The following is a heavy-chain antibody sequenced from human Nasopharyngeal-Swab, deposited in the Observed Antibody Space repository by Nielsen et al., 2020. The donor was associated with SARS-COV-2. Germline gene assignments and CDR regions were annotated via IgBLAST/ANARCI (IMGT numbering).Heavy chain of an antibody. CDR1: GLSFSRYG. D-gene: IGHD1-14*01. J-gene: IGHJ4*02. CDR2: ISSDGRRQ. V-gene: IGHV3-30*18. Sequence: GSLRLSCVASGLSFSRYGMHWVRQAPGKGLEWVAVISSDGRRQKCADSVKGRFTISRDSSKNTLYLQMNSLRGEDTAVYYCANGPQGFDYWGQGTLVTVSS. CDR3: ANGPQGFDY.